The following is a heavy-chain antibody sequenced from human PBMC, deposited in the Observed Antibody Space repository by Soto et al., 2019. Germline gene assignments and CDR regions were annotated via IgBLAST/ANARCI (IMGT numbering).Heavy chain of an antibody. D-gene: IGHD6-13*01. CDR1: GGSISSSSYY. CDR2: IYYGGST. Sequence: QLQLQESGPGLVKPSETLSLTCTVSGGSISSSSYYWGWRRQPPGKGLEWVGRIYYGGSTYYNPSLKSHVTVSVDPSNSQFSLKLSAVAAADTAVYYCASLRRSSWYYYYYMDVWGKGTTVTVSS. J-gene: IGHJ6*03. V-gene: IGHV4-39*01. CDR3: ASLRRSSWYYYYYMDV.